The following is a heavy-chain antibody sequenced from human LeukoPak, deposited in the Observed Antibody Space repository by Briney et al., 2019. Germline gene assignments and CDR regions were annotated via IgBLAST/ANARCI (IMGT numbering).Heavy chain of an antibody. CDR3: ARERYCSSTSCYRGGVYFDY. J-gene: IGHJ4*02. D-gene: IGHD2-2*02. CDR1: GFTFSSYA. V-gene: IGHV3-23*01. Sequence: HPGGSLRLSCAASGFTFSSYAMSWVRQAPGKGLEWVSAISGSGGSTYYADSVKGRFTISRDNSKNTLYLQMNSLRAEDTAVYYCARERYCSSTSCYRGGVYFDYWGQGTLVTVSS. CDR2: ISGSGGST.